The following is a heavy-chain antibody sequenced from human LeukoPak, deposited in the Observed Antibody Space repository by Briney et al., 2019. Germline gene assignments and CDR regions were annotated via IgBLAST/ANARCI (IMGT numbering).Heavy chain of an antibody. CDR1: GYTFTSYG. D-gene: IGHD1-26*01. V-gene: IGHV1-18*04. Sequence: ASVKVSCKASGYTFTSYGINWVRLAPGQGLEWLGWISGYTGHTNYVQKIQGRVTMTTDTSTNTAYMELRSLRSDDTAVYYCAKEEGMVGATYNWFDPWGQGTLVTVSS. CDR3: AKEEGMVGATYNWFDP. J-gene: IGHJ5*02. CDR2: ISGYTGHT.